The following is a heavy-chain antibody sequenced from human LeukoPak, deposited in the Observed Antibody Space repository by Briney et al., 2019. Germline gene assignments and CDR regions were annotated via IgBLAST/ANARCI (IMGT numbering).Heavy chain of an antibody. Sequence: PSETLSLTCTVSGGSISSGDYYWSWIRQPPGKGLEWIGYIYYSGSTYYNPSLKSRVTISVDTSKNQFSLKLSSVTAADTAVYYCARDRRGGSGSYSPLGYWGQGTLVTASS. CDR3: ARDRRGGSGSYSPLGY. CDR2: IYYSGST. CDR1: GGSISSGDYY. D-gene: IGHD3-10*01. J-gene: IGHJ4*02. V-gene: IGHV4-30-4*01.